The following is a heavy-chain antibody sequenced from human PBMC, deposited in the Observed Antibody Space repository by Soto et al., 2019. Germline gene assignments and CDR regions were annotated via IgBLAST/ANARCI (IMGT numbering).Heavy chain of an antibody. V-gene: IGHV1-2*02. CDR1: GYTFTGYY. Sequence: ASVKVSCKASGYTFTGYYMHWVRQAPGQGLEWMGWINPNSDGTNYAQKFQGRVTMTRDTSISTAYMELSRLRSDDTAVYHCARVVDSGSYKPFDYWGQGTLVTVSS. CDR3: ARVVDSGSYKPFDY. CDR2: INPNSDGT. J-gene: IGHJ4*02. D-gene: IGHD1-26*01.